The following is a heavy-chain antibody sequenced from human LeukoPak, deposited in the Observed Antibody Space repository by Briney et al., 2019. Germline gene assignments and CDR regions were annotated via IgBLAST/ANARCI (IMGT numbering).Heavy chain of an antibody. CDR1: GFTGSSNY. CDR2: IYSGGST. Sequence: GGNLRISCSAPGFTGSSNYMRCVRQAPGKWPEWVSVIYSGGSTYYADSVKGRFTISRDNSKNTLYLQMNSLRAEDTAVYYCAREGRGAPFNYWGQGTLVTVSS. D-gene: IGHD4/OR15-4a*01. J-gene: IGHJ4*02. V-gene: IGHV3-53*01. CDR3: AREGRGAPFNY.